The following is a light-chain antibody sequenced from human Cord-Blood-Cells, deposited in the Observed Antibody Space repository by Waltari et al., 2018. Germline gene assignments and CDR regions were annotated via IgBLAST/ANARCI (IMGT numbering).Light chain of an antibody. J-gene: IGKJ2*03. CDR3: QQYCSSPYS. V-gene: IGKV3-20*01. Sequence: EIVLTQSPGTLSLSPGERATLSCRASQSVSSSYLAWYQQKPGQAPRLLIYGASSRATGIPDRFSGSGSGIDFTLTISRLEPEDFAVYYCQQYCSSPYSFGQGTKLEIK. CDR2: GAS. CDR1: QSVSSSY.